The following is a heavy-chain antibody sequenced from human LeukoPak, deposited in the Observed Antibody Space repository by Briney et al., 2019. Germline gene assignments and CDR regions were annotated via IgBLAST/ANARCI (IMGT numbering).Heavy chain of an antibody. CDR3: ARGVYIAAAQYGY. Sequence: SETLSLTCTVSGGSIGTYSWNWIRQPPGKGPEWIGYIYYSGTTNYNPSLKSRVTISVDTSKNQFSLKLSSVTAAGTAVYYCARGVYIAAAQYGYWGQGTLVTVSS. V-gene: IGHV4-59*01. CDR1: GGSIGTYS. J-gene: IGHJ4*02. CDR2: IYYSGTT. D-gene: IGHD6-13*01.